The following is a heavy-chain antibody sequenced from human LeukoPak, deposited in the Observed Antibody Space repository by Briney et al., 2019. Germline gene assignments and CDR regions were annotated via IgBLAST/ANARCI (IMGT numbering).Heavy chain of an antibody. Sequence: GSLRLSCAASGFTFSDHYMGWIRQAPGKGLEWIGEIIEKGNANYNPSLKSRVTIDLDTSKNQFSLKLTSMTAADTAMYYCARGYYPPRWYFDLWGRGTLVTVSS. CDR3: ARGYYPPRWYFDL. V-gene: IGHV4-34*01. D-gene: IGHD3-10*01. CDR1: GFTFSDHY. CDR2: IIEKGNA. J-gene: IGHJ2*01.